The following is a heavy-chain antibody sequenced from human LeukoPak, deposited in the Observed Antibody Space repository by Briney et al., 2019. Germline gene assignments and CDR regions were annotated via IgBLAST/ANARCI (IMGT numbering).Heavy chain of an antibody. Sequence: PSETLSLTCAVYGGSFSGYYWSWIRQPPGKGLEWIGEINHSGSTNYNPSLKSRVTISVDTSKNQFSLKLSSVTAADAAVYYCARLRAAANFDYWGQGTLVTVSS. J-gene: IGHJ4*02. CDR1: GGSFSGYY. CDR2: INHSGST. D-gene: IGHD6-13*01. V-gene: IGHV4-34*01. CDR3: ARLRAAANFDY.